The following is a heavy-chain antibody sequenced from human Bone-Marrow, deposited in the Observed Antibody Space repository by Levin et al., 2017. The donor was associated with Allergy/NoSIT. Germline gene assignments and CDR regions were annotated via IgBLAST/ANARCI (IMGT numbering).Heavy chain of an antibody. D-gene: IGHD6-13*01. CDR2: VSNTGSP. V-gene: IGHV4-61*01. J-gene: IGHJ5*02. CDR1: GGSVGSKNYD. Sequence: SCTVSGGSVGSKNYDWSWIRQPPGKGLEWLGYVSNTGSPNYNLSLKSRISFSIDTSKNQFSLRLSSVTSADTAVYYCARVKYSSTLNWFDPWGQGTLVTVSS. CDR3: ARVKYSSTLNWFDP.